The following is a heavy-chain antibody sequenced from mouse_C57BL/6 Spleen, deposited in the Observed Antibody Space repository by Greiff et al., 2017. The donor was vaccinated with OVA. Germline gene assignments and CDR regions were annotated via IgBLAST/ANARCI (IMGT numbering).Heavy chain of an antibody. J-gene: IGHJ1*03. Sequence: VQLQQSGTELVKPGASVKLSCKASGYTFTSYWMHWVKQRPGQGLEWIGNINPSNGGTNYNEKFKSKATLTVDKSSSTAYMQLSSLTSEDSAVYYCARGDYDGDSYWYFDVWGTGTTVTVSS. D-gene: IGHD2-4*01. V-gene: IGHV1-53*01. CDR2: INPSNGGT. CDR3: ARGDYDGDSYWYFDV. CDR1: GYTFTSYW.